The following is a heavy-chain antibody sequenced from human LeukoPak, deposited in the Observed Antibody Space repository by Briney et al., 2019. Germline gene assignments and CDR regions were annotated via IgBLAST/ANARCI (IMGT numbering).Heavy chain of an antibody. Sequence: GASVKVSCKASGYTFTSYDINWVRQATGQGLEWMGWMNPNSGNTGYAQKFHGRVTITRNTSISTAYMELSSLRSEDTAVYYCAILGGATAYFDYWGQGTLVTVSS. CDR2: MNPNSGNT. CDR1: GYTFTSYD. CDR3: AILGGATAYFDY. D-gene: IGHD1-26*01. J-gene: IGHJ4*02. V-gene: IGHV1-8*03.